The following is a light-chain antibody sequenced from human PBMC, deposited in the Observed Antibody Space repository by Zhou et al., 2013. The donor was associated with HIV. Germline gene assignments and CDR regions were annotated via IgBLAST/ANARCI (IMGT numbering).Light chain of an antibody. Sequence: EVVMTQSPVTLSVSPGERAALSCRTSQSVSTNLAWYQQRPGQAPRLLLYGASTRATGVPDRFSGSGSGTEFTLTIRGMQSEDVALYYCQQYNSSMSTFGPGTTVDI. CDR2: GAS. J-gene: IGKJ3*01. CDR1: QSVSTN. CDR3: QQYNSSMST. V-gene: IGKV3-15*01.